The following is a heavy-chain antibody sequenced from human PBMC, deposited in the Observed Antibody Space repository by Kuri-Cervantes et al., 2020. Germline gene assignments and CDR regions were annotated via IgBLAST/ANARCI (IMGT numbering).Heavy chain of an antibody. CDR3: ARAHYDSSGSYSWFFDL. CDR2: IYYSGST. D-gene: IGHD3-22*01. J-gene: IGHJ2*01. V-gene: IGHV4-59*01. Sequence: SETLSLTCTVSGGSISSYYWSWIRQPPGKGLEWIGYIYYSGSTNYNPSLKSRVTISVDTSKNEFSLRLSSVTAADTAVYYCARAHYDSSGSYSWFFDLWGRGALVTVSS. CDR1: GGSISSYY.